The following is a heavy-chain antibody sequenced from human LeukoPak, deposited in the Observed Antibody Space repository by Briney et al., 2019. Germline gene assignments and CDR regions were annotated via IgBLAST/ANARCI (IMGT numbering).Heavy chain of an antibody. J-gene: IGHJ4*02. V-gene: IGHV3-9*01. Sequence: GGSLRLSGVGSGCNFNNYAMHWVRQAPGKGLEGVSGIDWNSSRIGSAASVSGRISVSSDNANNSLYLQMNSPTHEATAFYYGAAIKWGSDLDYWGQGTLVTVSS. CDR3: AAIKWGSDLDY. CDR2: IDWNSSRI. CDR1: GCNFNNYA. D-gene: IGHD7-27*01.